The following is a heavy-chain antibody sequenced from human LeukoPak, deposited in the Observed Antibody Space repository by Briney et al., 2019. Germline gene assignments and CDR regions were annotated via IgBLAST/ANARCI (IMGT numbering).Heavy chain of an antibody. Sequence: GGSLRLSCAVSGFTFEDHGMSWVRRVAGQGLEWVSCIHWSEVGTGYAACVKGLFTTSRDNAKKSLYLQMTRLRVEDTALYHCVRGGYAGNSGFWGQGPLVTVSS. CDR3: VRGGYAGNSGF. CDR2: IHWSEVGT. V-gene: IGHV3-20*01. CDR1: GFTFEDHG. J-gene: IGHJ4*02. D-gene: IGHD4-23*01.